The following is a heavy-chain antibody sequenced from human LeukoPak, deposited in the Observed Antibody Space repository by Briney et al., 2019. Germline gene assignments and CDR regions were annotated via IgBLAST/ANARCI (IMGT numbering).Heavy chain of an antibody. Sequence: GGSLRLSCAASGFTFSSYAMSWVRQAPGKGLEWVSAISGSGGSTYCADSVKGRFTISRDNSKNTLYLQMNSLRAEDTAVYYCAKGSPDYYGSGRPGWFDPWGQGTLVTVSS. CDR2: ISGSGGST. CDR1: GFTFSSYA. CDR3: AKGSPDYYGSGRPGWFDP. D-gene: IGHD3-10*01. V-gene: IGHV3-23*01. J-gene: IGHJ5*02.